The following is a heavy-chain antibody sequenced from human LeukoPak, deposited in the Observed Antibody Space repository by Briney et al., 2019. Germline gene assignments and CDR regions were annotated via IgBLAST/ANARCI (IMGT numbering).Heavy chain of an antibody. Sequence: GGSLRLSCVASGFTLSSSSMAWVRQAPGGRPDWVSDIYSDSSDTYYADSVKGRFSISRDDSKNTLYLQMYSLRTEDTATYYCAKRPNHNYFEYWGRGTLVTVSS. CDR2: IYSDSSDT. J-gene: IGHJ4*02. V-gene: IGHV3-23*03. CDR3: AKRPNHNYFEY. CDR1: GFTLSSSS.